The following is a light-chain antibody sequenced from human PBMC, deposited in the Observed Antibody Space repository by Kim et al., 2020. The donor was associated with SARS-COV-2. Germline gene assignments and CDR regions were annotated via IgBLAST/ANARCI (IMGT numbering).Light chain of an antibody. CDR2: AAS. Sequence: ASIGGSVTIPCRASQGISNYLAWFQQKPGKAPKSLIYAASTLHIGVPSKFSGSGSGTDFTLIISSLQPEDFATYYCQQYHSYPITFGQGTRLEIK. CDR3: QQYHSYPIT. J-gene: IGKJ5*01. CDR1: QGISNY. V-gene: IGKV1-16*02.